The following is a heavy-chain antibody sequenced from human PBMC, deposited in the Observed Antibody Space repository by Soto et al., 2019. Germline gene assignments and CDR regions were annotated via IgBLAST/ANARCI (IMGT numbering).Heavy chain of an antibody. CDR3: ARGGRYCSGGSCYEPLLYDY. V-gene: IGHV4-34*01. J-gene: IGHJ4*02. D-gene: IGHD2-15*01. Sequence: SETLSLTCAVYGGSFSGYYWSWIRQPPGKGLEWIGEINHSGSTNYNPSLKSRVTISVDTSKNQFSLKLSSVTAADTAVYYCARGGRYCSGGSCYEPLLYDYWGQGTLVTVSS. CDR2: INHSGST. CDR1: GGSFSGYY.